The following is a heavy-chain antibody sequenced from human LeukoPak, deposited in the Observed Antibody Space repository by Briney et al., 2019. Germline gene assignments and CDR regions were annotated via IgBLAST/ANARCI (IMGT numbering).Heavy chain of an antibody. Sequence: GGSLRLSCAASGFTFSSYGMHWVRQAPGKGLEWVAFIRYDGSNKYYADSVKGRFTISRDNSKNTLYLQMNSLGADDTAVYYCAKGLASDGWLGHDHWGQGTLVTVSS. J-gene: IGHJ4*02. V-gene: IGHV3-30*02. CDR2: IRYDGSNK. CDR1: GFTFSSYG. CDR3: AKGLASDGWLGHDH. D-gene: IGHD5-24*01.